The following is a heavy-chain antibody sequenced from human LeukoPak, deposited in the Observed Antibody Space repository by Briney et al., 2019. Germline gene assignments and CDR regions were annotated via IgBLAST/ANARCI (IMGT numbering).Heavy chain of an antibody. Sequence: SVKVSCMSSGGSFNSYTIIWVRQAPGQGLLEWMGGVNPFSGTANNAQQFQGRLTIISDESTRTAYMELSSLGSEDTAVYYCVRTKHLVGYFFDFWGQGTLVTVSS. D-gene: IGHD6-6*01. V-gene: IGHV1-69*13. CDR1: GGSFNSYT. CDR2: VNPFSGTA. CDR3: VRTKHLVGYFFDF. J-gene: IGHJ4*02.